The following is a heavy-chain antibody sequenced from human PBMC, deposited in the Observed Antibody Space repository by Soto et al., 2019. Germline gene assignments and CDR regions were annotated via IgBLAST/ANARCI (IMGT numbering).Heavy chain of an antibody. J-gene: IGHJ4*01. V-gene: IGHV4-30-4*01. D-gene: IGHD2-15*01. CDR1: GGSISSGDYY. CDR3: ARENVPVVAATQGPFDF. Sequence: SETLSLTCTVSGGSISSGDYYWTWIRQPPGKGLEWIGYIYDSGTTYHSPSLKSRASMSVDTSKNQFSLKLSSVTAADTAVYYCARENVPVVAATQGPFDFWGHGTLVTVS. CDR2: IYDSGTT.